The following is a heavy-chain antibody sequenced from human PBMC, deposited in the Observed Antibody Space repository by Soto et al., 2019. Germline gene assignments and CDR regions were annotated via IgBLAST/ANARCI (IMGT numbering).Heavy chain of an antibody. D-gene: IGHD3-3*01. V-gene: IGHV4-39*02. CDR2: IYYSGST. J-gene: IGHJ5*02. Sequence: SETLSLTCTVSGGSLSSSSYYWGWIRQPPXKGLEWIGRIYYSGSTYYHPSLTSRVTISVDTSKNQFSLKLSSVTAADTAVYYCARDSPYYDFWSGYYTSLYNWFDPWGQGTLVTVSS. CDR1: GGSLSSSSYY. CDR3: ARDSPYYDFWSGYYTSLYNWFDP.